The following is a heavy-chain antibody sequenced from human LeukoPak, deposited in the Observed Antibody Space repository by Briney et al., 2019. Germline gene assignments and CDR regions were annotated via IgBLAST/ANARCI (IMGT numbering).Heavy chain of an antibody. CDR3: ASRVPAATYPNKIDY. J-gene: IGHJ4*02. V-gene: IGHV3-23*01. CDR2: ISDSGGST. D-gene: IGHD2-2*01. Sequence: GGSLRLSCAVSGITLSNYGMSWARQAPGKGLEWVAGISDSGGSTNYADSVKGRFTISRDNPKNSLYLQMNSLRAEDTAVYYCASRVPAATYPNKIDYWGQGTLVTVSS. CDR1: GITLSNYG.